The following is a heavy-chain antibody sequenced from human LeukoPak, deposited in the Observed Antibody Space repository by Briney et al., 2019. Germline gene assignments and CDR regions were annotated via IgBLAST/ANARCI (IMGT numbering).Heavy chain of an antibody. Sequence: WASVKVSCKASGYTFTGYYMHWVRQAPGQGLEWMGWISAYNGNTNYAQKLQGRVTMTTDTSTSTAYMELRSLRSDDTAVYYCARVQGYYYGSSGYMGYYFDYWGQGTLVTVSS. V-gene: IGHV1-18*04. CDR3: ARVQGYYYGSSGYMGYYFDY. CDR1: GYTFTGYY. D-gene: IGHD3-22*01. CDR2: ISAYNGNT. J-gene: IGHJ4*02.